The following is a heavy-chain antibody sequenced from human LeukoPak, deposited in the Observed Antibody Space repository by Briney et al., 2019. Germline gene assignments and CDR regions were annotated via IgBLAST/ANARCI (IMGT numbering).Heavy chain of an antibody. V-gene: IGHV4-38-2*02. CDR3: ASLYLPDTRFDY. Sequence: PSDTLSLTCTVSGYSISRWYYWGWIRQPPGKGLEWICSIYHNGRTFYNPSLKSRGTISVDTYKNQFSLKLTSVTAADTAVYYCASLYLPDTRFDYWGQGTLVTVSS. D-gene: IGHD5-18*01. CDR2: IYHNGRT. CDR1: GYSISRWYY. J-gene: IGHJ4*02.